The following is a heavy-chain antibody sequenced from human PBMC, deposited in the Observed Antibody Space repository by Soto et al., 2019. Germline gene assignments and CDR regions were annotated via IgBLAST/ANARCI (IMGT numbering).Heavy chain of an antibody. CDR2: ISVGGGGVST. Sequence: EVQLLESGGDLVQPGGSLRLSCAASGYSFSNYAMSWVRQAPGKGLEWVSSISVGGGGVSTYYAGSVKGRFTISRDDSKNTLYLRMNSLRAEDTAVYFCVKGSSGYYYEWWGQGTLVTVSS. J-gene: IGHJ4*02. V-gene: IGHV3-23*01. D-gene: IGHD3-22*01. CDR3: VKGSSGYYYEW. CDR1: GYSFSNYA.